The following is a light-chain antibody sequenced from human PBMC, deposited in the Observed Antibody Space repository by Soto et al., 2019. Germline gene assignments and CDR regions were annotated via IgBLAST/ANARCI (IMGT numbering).Light chain of an antibody. Sequence: EIVMTQSPATLSVSPGERATLSCRASQSVSSNLAWYQQKPGQAPRLLIYGASTRATGIPARFSGSGSGTEFTLTLSSLQSEDFAVYYCQQYNNWPHITFGQGTRLEIK. CDR3: QQYNNWPHIT. J-gene: IGKJ5*01. CDR1: QSVSSN. V-gene: IGKV3-15*01. CDR2: GAS.